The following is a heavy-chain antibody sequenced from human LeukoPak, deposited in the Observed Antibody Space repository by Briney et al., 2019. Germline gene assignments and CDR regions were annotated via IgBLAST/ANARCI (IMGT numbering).Heavy chain of an antibody. CDR2: INHSGST. J-gene: IGHJ4*02. CDR1: GGSFSGYY. CDR3: ARRGNYDFWSGLLYYFDY. D-gene: IGHD3-3*01. Sequence: SETLSLTCAVYGGSFSGYYWSWIRQPPGKGLEWIGEINHSGSTNYNPSLKSRATISVDTSKNQFSLKLSSVTAADTAVYYCARRGNYDFWSGLLYYFDYWGQGTLVTVSS. V-gene: IGHV4-34*01.